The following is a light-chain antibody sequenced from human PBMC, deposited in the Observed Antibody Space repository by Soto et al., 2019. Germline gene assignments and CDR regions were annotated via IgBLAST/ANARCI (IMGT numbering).Light chain of an antibody. CDR3: QQYNSYSGT. CDR1: QSISSW. V-gene: IGKV1-5*01. Sequence: DSQMTQSPSTLSASVGDRVTITCRASQSISSWLAWYQQKPGKAPKLLIYDASSLESGVPSRFSGSGSGTEFTLTISSLQPDDFATYYCQQYNSYSGTFGQGTKVAIK. J-gene: IGKJ1*01. CDR2: DAS.